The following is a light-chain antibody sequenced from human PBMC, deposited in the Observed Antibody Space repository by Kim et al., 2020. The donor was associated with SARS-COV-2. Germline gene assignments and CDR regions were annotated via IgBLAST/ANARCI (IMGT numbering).Light chain of an antibody. Sequence: SCAGNTSVVGVDNSVSWYQQHPRKAPKLMFFVVSVRPSGVSMRFSGSKSGNTASLTISGLQTEGVADYYSRSYTRGSTSGVFGAGTKVTVL. CDR1: TSVVGVDNS. CDR2: VVS. V-gene: IGLV2-14*01. J-gene: IGLJ1*01. CDR3: RSYTRGSTSGV.